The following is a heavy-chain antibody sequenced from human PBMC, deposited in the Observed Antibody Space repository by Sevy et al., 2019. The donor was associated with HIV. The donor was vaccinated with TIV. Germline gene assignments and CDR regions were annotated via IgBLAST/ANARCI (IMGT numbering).Heavy chain of an antibody. CDR2: ISPSGGST. CDR3: AKEAAMGYV. D-gene: IGHD5-18*01. V-gene: IGHV3-23*01. J-gene: IGHJ6*02. CDR1: GFTFISYA. Sequence: GGSLRLSCAASGFTFISYAMSWVRQAPGKGLEWVSSISPSGGSTYYADSVKGRFSISRDNSQNTVDLQMNSLRAEDTAVYYCAKEAAMGYVWGQGTTVTVSS.